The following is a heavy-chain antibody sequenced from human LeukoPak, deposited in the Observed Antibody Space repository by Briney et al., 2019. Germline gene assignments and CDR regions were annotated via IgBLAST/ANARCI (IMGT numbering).Heavy chain of an antibody. CDR3: ARGPCGGDCYLYYYGMDV. V-gene: IGHV3-66*02. CDR1: GFTVSSNY. CDR2: IYSGGST. J-gene: IGHJ6*02. D-gene: IGHD2-21*02. Sequence: GGSLRLSCAASGFTVSSNYMSWVRQAPGKGLEWVSVIYSGGSTYCADSVKGRFTISRDNSKNTLYLQMNSLRAEDTAVYYCARGPCGGDCYLYYYGMDVWGQGTTVTVSS.